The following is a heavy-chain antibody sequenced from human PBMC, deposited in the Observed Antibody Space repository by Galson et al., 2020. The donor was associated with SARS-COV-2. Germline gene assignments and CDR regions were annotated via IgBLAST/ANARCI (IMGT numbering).Heavy chain of an antibody. CDR3: ARLHYGEYAPEAFDI. CDR1: GTSISSRHYS. Sequence: TLSLTCAVSGTSISSRHYSWNWIRQPPGKGLECIGTISPRGGTYHNPTLKSRVTIPADGSTNQFSLRLRSVTAADTAVYYCARLHYGEYAPEAFDIWGPGTRVTVAS. J-gene: IGHJ3*02. V-gene: IGHV4-30-2*01. CDR2: ISPRGGT. D-gene: IGHD4-17*01.